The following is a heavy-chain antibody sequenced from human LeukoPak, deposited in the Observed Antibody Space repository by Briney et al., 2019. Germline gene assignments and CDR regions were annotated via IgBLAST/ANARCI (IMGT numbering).Heavy chain of an antibody. J-gene: IGHJ4*02. CDR3: AKGFNDYGD. CDR1: GFTFSSYG. CDR2: IWYDGSNK. V-gene: IGHV3-33*06. D-gene: IGHD4-17*01. Sequence: GGSLRLSCAASGFTFSSYGMHWVRQAPGKGLEWAAVIWYDGSNKYYADSVRGRFTISRDNSKNTLHLQMNNVRAEDTAVYYCAKGFNDYGDWGQGTLVTVSS.